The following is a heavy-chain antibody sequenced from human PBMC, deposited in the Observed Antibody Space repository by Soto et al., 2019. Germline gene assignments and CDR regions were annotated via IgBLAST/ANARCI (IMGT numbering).Heavy chain of an antibody. Sequence: ESGGGLVQPGRSLRLSCAASGFTFDAYAMHWVRQAPGKGLEWVSGISWNSGSIGYAGSVKGRFTISRDNAKNSLYLQMNSRRAEDTALYYCAKDGSWGTTEVDPWGQGTLVTVAS. D-gene: IGHD1-1*01. V-gene: IGHV3-9*01. CDR3: AKDGSWGTTEVDP. J-gene: IGHJ5*02. CDR2: ISWNSGSI. CDR1: GFTFDAYA.